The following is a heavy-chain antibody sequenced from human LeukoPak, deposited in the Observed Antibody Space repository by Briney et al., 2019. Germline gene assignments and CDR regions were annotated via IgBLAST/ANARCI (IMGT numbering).Heavy chain of an antibody. Sequence: ASVKVSCKASGFTFTGYYIHWVRQAPGQGLEWMGWMNPNSGNTGYAQKFQGRVTMTRNTSISTAYMELSSLRSEDTAVYYCTFGYPAFDIWGQGTMVTVSS. CDR1: GFTFTGYY. V-gene: IGHV1-8*02. CDR2: MNPNSGNT. J-gene: IGHJ3*02. D-gene: IGHD3-16*02. CDR3: TFGYPAFDI.